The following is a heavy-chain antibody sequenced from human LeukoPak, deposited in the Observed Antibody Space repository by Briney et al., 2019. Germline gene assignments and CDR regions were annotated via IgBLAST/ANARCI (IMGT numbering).Heavy chain of an antibody. J-gene: IGHJ4*02. CDR3: ARDPTVVTPGY. CDR2: ISSSSSYI. CDR1: GFTFSSYS. V-gene: IGHV3-21*01. D-gene: IGHD4-23*01. Sequence: GGSLRLPCAASGFTFSSYSMNWVRQAPGKGLEWVSSISSSSSYIYYADSVKGRFTISRDNAKNSLYLQMNSLRAEDTAVYYCARDPTVVTPGYWGQGTLVTVSS.